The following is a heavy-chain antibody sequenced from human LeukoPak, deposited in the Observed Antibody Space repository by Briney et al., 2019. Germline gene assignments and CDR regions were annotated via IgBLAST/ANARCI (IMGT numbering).Heavy chain of an antibody. CDR3: ARDPNYSGSYYYYYYMDV. J-gene: IGHJ6*03. Sequence: PGGSLRLSCAASGFTFSSYSMNWVHQAPGKGLEWVSYISSSSSTIYYADSVKGRFTISRDNAKNSLYLQMNSLRAEDTAVYYCARDPNYSGSYYYYYYMDVWGKGTTVTVSS. CDR1: GFTFSSYS. CDR2: ISSSSSTI. D-gene: IGHD1-26*01. V-gene: IGHV3-48*01.